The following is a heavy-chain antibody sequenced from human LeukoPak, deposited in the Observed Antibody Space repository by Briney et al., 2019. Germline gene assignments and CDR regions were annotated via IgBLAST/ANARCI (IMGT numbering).Heavy chain of an antibody. D-gene: IGHD2-21*02. CDR1: GFTFSSYS. CDR3: ARGGSVVVTGLDLNH. Sequence: PGGSLRLSCAASGFTFSSYSMNWVRQAPGKGLEWVSYISSSNSPTYYADSVKGRFTISRDNAKNSLYLQMNSLRDGDTAVYYCARGGSVVVTGLDLNHWGQGTLVTVSS. J-gene: IGHJ1*01. V-gene: IGHV3-48*02. CDR2: ISSSNSPT.